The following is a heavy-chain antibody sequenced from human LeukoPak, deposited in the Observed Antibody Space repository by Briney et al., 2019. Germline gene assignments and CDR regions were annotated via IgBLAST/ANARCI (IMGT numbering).Heavy chain of an antibody. CDR3: ARVGHKFPYSNYLGY. Sequence: GASVKVSCKASGYTFTGYYMHWVRQAPGQGLEWMGWINPNSGGTNYAQKFQGRVTMTRDTSISTAYMELSRLRSDDTAVYYCARVGHKFPYSNYLGYWGQGTLVTVSS. D-gene: IGHD4-11*01. CDR2: INPNSGGT. CDR1: GYTFTGYY. J-gene: IGHJ4*02. V-gene: IGHV1-2*02.